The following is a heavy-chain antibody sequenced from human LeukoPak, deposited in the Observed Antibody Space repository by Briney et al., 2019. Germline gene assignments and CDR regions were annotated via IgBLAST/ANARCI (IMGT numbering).Heavy chain of an antibody. CDR3: ARLGYYYYYMDV. V-gene: IGHV1-2*02. Sequence: ASVKVSCKASGYTFTGYYMHWVRQAPGQGLEWMGWINPNSGGTKYAQRFQGRVTMTRDTSITTAYMELSRLRSDDTAVYYCARLGYYYYYMDVWGKGTTVTVSS. CDR1: GYTFTGYY. CDR2: INPNSGGT. J-gene: IGHJ6*03.